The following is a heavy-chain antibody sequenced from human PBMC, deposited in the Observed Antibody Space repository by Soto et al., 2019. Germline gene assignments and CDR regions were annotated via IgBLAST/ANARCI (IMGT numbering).Heavy chain of an antibody. CDR1: GGTFSSYT. CDR2: IIPILGIA. J-gene: IGHJ6*02. V-gene: IGHV1-69*02. D-gene: IGHD6-13*01. Sequence: SVKVSCKASGGTFSSYTISWVRQAPGQGLEWMGRIIPILGIANYAQKFQGRVTITADKSTSTAYMELSSLRSEDTAVYYCAGYCSSSKGYYYGMDVWGQGTTVTVSS. CDR3: AGYCSSSKGYYYGMDV.